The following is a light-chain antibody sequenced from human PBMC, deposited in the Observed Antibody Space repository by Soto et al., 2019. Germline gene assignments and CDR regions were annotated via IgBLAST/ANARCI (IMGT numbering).Light chain of an antibody. V-gene: IGKV3-20*01. CDR1: QNLGRRY. J-gene: IGKJ1*01. CDR2: GTS. Sequence: EIVLTQSPGTLSSSPGERATLSCRASQNLGRRYLPWYQQKPGQAPRLLLYGTSNRATGIPDRFSGSGSGTDFSLTISSLEPGDLAVYYCQQYGSSPRTFGQGTKVEIK. CDR3: QQYGSSPRT.